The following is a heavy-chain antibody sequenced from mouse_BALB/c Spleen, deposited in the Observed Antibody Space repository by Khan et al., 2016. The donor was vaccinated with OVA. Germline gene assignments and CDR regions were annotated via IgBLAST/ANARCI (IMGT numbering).Heavy chain of an antibody. D-gene: IGHD2-10*01. CDR3: ARPPYFSYVMVY. J-gene: IGHJ4*01. CDR2: INTYTGVP. Sequence: QIQLVQSGPELKKPGETVKISCKASGNTFTNYGMNWVKQSPGKGLKWMGWINTYTGVPTYADDFKGRFAFSLETSASTAYLQINNLKNEDTATYFCARPPYFSYVMVYWGQGTSVTVSA. CDR1: GNTFTNYG. V-gene: IGHV9-3-1*01.